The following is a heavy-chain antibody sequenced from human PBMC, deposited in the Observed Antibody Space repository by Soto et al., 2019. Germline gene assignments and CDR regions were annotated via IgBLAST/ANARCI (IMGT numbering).Heavy chain of an antibody. V-gene: IGHV4-31*03. CDR3: AREGELYSSSSVLRRYYYYGMDV. Sequence: QVQLQESGPGLVKPSQTLSLTCTVSGGSISSGGYYWSWIRQHPGKGLEWIGYIYYSGSTYYNPSLKSRVTISVDTSKNQFSLKLSSVTAAETAVYYCAREGELYSSSSVLRRYYYYGMDVWGQGTTVTVSS. CDR1: GGSISSGGYY. D-gene: IGHD6-13*01. J-gene: IGHJ6*02. CDR2: IYYSGST.